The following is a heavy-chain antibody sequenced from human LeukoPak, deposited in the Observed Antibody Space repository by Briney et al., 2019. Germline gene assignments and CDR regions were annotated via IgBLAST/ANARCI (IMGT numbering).Heavy chain of an antibody. CDR3: ARDYYDSSGYYYYGMDV. Sequence: GGSLRLSCAASGFTFSSYSMNWVRQAPGKGLEWVSSISSSSSYIYYADSVKGRFTISRDNAKNSLYLQMNSLRAEDTAVYYCARDYYDSSGYYYYGMDVWGQGTTVTVSS. CDR1: GFTFSSYS. CDR2: ISSSSSYI. J-gene: IGHJ6*02. V-gene: IGHV3-21*01. D-gene: IGHD3-22*01.